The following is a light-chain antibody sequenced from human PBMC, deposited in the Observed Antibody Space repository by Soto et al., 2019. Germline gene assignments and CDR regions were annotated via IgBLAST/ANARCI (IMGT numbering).Light chain of an antibody. CDR3: EPCYRTRYS. CDR2: DES. CDR1: QNIDIY. Sequence: DIQMTQSPSSLSASVGDRVTISCRASQNIDIYLSWYQQEPGQGPKLLIYDESTLQSSVQSRFRVRDSGTDVTVAFNNLQPEDFATYYSEPCYRTRYSFGQGTKL. V-gene: IGKV1-39*02. J-gene: IGKJ2*01.